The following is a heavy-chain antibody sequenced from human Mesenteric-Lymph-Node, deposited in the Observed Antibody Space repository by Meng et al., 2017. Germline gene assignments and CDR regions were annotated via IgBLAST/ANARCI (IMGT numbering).Heavy chain of an antibody. D-gene: IGHD3-22*01. Sequence: QGQLVQAGTAMTKPGSSVKVSCKTSGYTFRNYAISWVRQAPGQGLEWMGGIIPIIGTTNYAQKFQGRVTITADASSNTAYMELSGLRPEDTAIYYCARDEYYYDSSGNYYFYFDYWGQGTLVTVSS. J-gene: IGHJ4*02. V-gene: IGHV1-69*01. CDR3: ARDEYYYDSSGNYYFYFDY. CDR2: IIPIIGTT. CDR1: GYTFRNYA.